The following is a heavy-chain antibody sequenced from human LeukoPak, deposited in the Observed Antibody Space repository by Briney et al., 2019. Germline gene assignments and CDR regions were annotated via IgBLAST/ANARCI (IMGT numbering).Heavy chain of an antibody. J-gene: IGHJ4*02. Sequence: SETLSLTCAVYGGSFSGYYWSWIRQPPGKGLEWIGEINHSGSTNYNPSLKSRVTMSVDTSKNQFSLKVRSVTAADTAVYYCARYSGYGAFDYWGQGTLVTVSS. CDR2: INHSGST. CDR1: GGSFSGYY. CDR3: ARYSGYGAFDY. V-gene: IGHV4-34*10. D-gene: IGHD5-12*01.